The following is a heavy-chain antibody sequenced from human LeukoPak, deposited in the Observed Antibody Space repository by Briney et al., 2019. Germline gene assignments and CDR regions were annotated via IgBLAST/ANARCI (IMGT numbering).Heavy chain of an antibody. CDR2: TRYDESKT. V-gene: IGHV3-30*02. D-gene: IGHD1-26*01. CDR1: GFTFSSNG. J-gene: IGHJ4*02. Sequence: GGSLRLSCAASGFTFSSNGMHWVRQTAGKGLDWVAFTRYDESKTFYGDSVRGRFTISRDNSKNTLYLQMNSLTTDDSAVYYCAKARYSGSPALDFWGQGTLATVSS. CDR3: AKARYSGSPALDF.